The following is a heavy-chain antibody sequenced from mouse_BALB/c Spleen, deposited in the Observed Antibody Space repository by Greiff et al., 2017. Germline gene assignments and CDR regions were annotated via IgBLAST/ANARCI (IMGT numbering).Heavy chain of an antibody. CDR3: ARGAYYGNYVYFDV. CDR2: ILPGSGST. D-gene: IGHD2-10*01. CDR1: GYTFSSYW. Sequence: QVQLQQSGAELMKPGASVKISCKATGYTFSSYWIEWVKQRPGHGLEWIGEILPGSGSTNYNEKFKGKATFTADTSSNTAYMQLSSLTSEDSAVYYCARGAYYGNYVYFDVWGAGTTVTVSS. V-gene: IGHV1-9*01. J-gene: IGHJ1*01.